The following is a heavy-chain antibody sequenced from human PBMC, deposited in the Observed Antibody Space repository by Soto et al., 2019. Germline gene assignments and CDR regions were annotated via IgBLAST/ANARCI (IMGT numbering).Heavy chain of an antibody. CDR3: ARDLGIAARQSWFDP. CDR2: INPNSGGT. D-gene: IGHD6-6*01. Sequence: ASVKVSCKASGYTFTGYYMHWVRQAPGQGLEWMGWINPNSGGTNYAQKFQGRVTMTRDTSISTAYMELSRLRSDDTAVYYCARDLGIAARQSWFDPWGQGTLVTVS. CDR1: GYTFTGYY. J-gene: IGHJ5*02. V-gene: IGHV1-2*02.